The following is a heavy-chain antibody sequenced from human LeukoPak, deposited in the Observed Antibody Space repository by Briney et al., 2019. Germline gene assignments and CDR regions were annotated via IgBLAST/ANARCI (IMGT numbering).Heavy chain of an antibody. CDR1: GGTFSSYA. CDR2: IIPIFGTA. J-gene: IGHJ4*02. V-gene: IGHV1-69*05. Sequence: AASVKVSCKASGGTFSSYAISWVRQAPGQGLEWMGGIIPIFGTANYAQKLQGRVTMTTDTSTSTAYMELRSLRSDDTAVYYCARERSDTYYDILTGYYRPYYFDYWGQGTLVTVSS. CDR3: ARERSDTYYDILTGYYRPYYFDY. D-gene: IGHD3-9*01.